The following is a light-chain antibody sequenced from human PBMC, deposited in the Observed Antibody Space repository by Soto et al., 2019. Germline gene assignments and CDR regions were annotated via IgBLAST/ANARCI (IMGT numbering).Light chain of an antibody. CDR1: SSDVGGYNY. J-gene: IGLJ3*02. CDR2: EVS. Sequence: QSALTQPASVSGSPGQSITISCTGTSSDVGGYNYVSWYQQHPGKAPKLMIYEVSNRPSGVSNRFSGSKSGNTASLTISGLRADDEADYYCSSFTSINTWVFGGGTKLTVL. V-gene: IGLV2-14*01. CDR3: SSFTSINTWV.